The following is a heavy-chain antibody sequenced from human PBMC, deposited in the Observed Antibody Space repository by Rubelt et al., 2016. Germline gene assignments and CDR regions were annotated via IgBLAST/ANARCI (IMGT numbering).Heavy chain of an antibody. CDR3: ATDVSSGRRRKPHAEIHDY. D-gene: IGHD3-22*01. J-gene: IGHJ4*02. CDR2: IFHSGST. V-gene: IGHV4-39*07. Sequence: QLQLQESGPGLVKPSETLSLTCTVSGGSISSSSYYWGWIRQPPGKGLEWIGSIFHSGSTYYNPSLKSQVTILVDTSKNQFALQLMSVTAADTAVYYCATDVSSGRRRKPHAEIHDYWGQGTLGTVSS. CDR1: GGSISSSSYY.